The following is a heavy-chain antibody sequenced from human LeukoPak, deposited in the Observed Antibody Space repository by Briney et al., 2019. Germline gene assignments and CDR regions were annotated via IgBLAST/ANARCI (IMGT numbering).Heavy chain of an antibody. V-gene: IGHV3-30-3*01. CDR2: ISYDGSNK. CDR1: GFTFSSYA. CDR3: ARVPDSSGYFDWFDP. J-gene: IGHJ5*02. Sequence: GGSLRLSCAASGFTFSSYAMHWVRQAPGKGLEWVAVISYDGSNKYYADSVKGRFTISRDNSKNTLYLQMNSLRAEDTAVYYCARVPDSSGYFDWFDPWGQGTLVTVSS. D-gene: IGHD3-22*01.